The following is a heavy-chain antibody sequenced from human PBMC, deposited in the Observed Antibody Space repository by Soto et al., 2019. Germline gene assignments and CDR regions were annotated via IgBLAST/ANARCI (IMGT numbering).Heavy chain of an antibody. CDR1: GFTFKNYA. CDR3: ARGLLDFACRLPFGY. V-gene: IGHV3-30-3*01. J-gene: IGHJ4*02. D-gene: IGHD3-9*01. CDR2: ISYDGSIE. Sequence: QVQLVESGGGVVQPGRSLRLSCAASGFTFKNYAMHWVRQAPGKGLEWVAVISYDGSIEFYADSMKGRFTISRDAFKNTMFLQMGSLRVEDTVVYYCARGLLDFACRLPFGYWAQGTLVTVAS.